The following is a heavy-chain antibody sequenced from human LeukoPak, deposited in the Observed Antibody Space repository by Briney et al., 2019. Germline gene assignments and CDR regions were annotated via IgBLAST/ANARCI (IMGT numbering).Heavy chain of an antibody. J-gene: IGHJ5*02. CDR3: ARVRVYYYDSSGYYPNWFDP. V-gene: IGHV4-31*03. CDR2: IYYSGST. Sequence: PSETLSLTCTVSGGSISSGGYYWSWIRQHPGKGLEWIGYIYYSGSTYYNPSPKSRVTISVDTSKNQFSLKLSSVTAADTAVYYCARVRVYYYDSSGYYPNWFDPWGQGTLVTVSS. CDR1: GGSISSGGYY. D-gene: IGHD3-22*01.